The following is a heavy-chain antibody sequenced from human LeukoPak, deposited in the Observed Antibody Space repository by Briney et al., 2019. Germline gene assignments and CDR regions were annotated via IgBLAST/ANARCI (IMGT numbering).Heavy chain of an antibody. D-gene: IGHD2-15*01. CDR2: IKQDGSEK. J-gene: IGHJ4*02. CDR1: GFTFSSYA. CDR3: ARDCSGGSCYSI. V-gene: IGHV3-7*01. Sequence: GGSLRLSCAASGFTFSSYAVYWVRQAPGKGLEWVANIKQDGSEKYYVDSVKGRFTISRDNAKNSLYLQMNSLRAEDTAVYYCARDCSGGSCYSIWGQGTLVTVSS.